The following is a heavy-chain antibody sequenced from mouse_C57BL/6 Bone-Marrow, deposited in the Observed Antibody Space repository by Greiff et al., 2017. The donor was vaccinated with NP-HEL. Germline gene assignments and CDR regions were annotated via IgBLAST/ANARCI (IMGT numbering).Heavy chain of an antibody. J-gene: IGHJ4*01. CDR3: TRDRDSLYAMDY. V-gene: IGHV5-9-1*02. CDR2: ISSGGDYI. D-gene: IGHD6-1*01. Sequence: EVKLVESGEGLVKPGGSLKLSCAASGFTFSSYAMSWVRQTPEKRLEWVAYISSGGDYIYYADTVKGRFTISRDNARNTLYLQMSSLKSEDTAMYYCTRDRDSLYAMDYWGQGTSVTVSS. CDR1: GFTFSSYA.